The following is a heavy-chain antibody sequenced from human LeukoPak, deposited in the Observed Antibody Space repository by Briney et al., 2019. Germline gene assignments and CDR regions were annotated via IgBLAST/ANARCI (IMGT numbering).Heavy chain of an antibody. Sequence: SGGSLRLSCAASGNYWMHWVRQAPGKGLEWVAVISYDGSNKYYADSVKGRFTISRDNSKNTLYLQMNSLRAEDTAVYYCAKDAFDIWGQGTMVTVSS. CDR2: ISYDGSNK. CDR1: GNYW. J-gene: IGHJ3*02. CDR3: AKDAFDI. V-gene: IGHV3-30*18.